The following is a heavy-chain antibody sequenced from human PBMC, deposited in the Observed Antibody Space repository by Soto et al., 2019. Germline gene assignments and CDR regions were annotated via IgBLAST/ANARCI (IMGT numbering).Heavy chain of an antibody. V-gene: IGHV3-33*01. D-gene: IGHD6-13*01. CDR3: ARGGYSSSWYDNWFDP. Sequence: QVQLVESGGGVVQPGRSLRLSCAASGFTFSSYGMRWVRQAPGKGLEWVAVIWYDGSNKYYADSVKGRFTISRDNSKNTLYLQMNSLRAEDTAVYYCARGGYSSSWYDNWFDPWGQGTLVTVSS. CDR1: GFTFSSYG. J-gene: IGHJ5*02. CDR2: IWYDGSNK.